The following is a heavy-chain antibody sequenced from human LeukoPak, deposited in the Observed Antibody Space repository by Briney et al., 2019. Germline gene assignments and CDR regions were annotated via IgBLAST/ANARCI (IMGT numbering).Heavy chain of an antibody. CDR2: ISYEGGTQ. CDR1: XAPLSPYG. D-gene: IGHD3-10*01. V-gene: IGHV3-30*18. Sequence: GGPLSLPWQASXAPLSPYGMHGAPRAPARGREGLAVISYEGGTQHYADSVKGRFIISRDNPRNTLYLQMNILRTEDTAVYYCAKEGTPQVSTWYDLWGQGTQVIVSS. CDR3: AKEGTPQVSTWYDL. J-gene: IGHJ5*02.